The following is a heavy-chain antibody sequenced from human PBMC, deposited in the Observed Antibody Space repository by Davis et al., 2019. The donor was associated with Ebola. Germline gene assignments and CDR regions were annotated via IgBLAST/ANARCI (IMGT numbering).Heavy chain of an antibody. J-gene: IGHJ6*02. CDR1: GFTFSSYS. D-gene: IGHD3-10*01. CDR2: IWYDGSNK. V-gene: IGHV3-33*08. CDR3: ARVPPWGVNGGMDV. Sequence: GGSLRLSCAASGFTFSSYSMNWVRQAPGKGLEWVAVIWYDGSNKYYADSVKGRFTISRDNSKNTLYLQMNSLRAEDTAVYYCARVPPWGVNGGMDVWGQGTTVTVSS.